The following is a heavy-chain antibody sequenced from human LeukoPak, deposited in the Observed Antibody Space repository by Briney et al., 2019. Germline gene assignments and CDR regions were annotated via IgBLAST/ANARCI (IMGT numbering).Heavy chain of an antibody. CDR1: GGSISSYY. CDR2: IYYSGST. J-gene: IGHJ3*02. D-gene: IGHD3-22*01. V-gene: IGHV4-59*01. CDR3: ARDGIGYYYDSSGYYTGADI. Sequence: PSETLSLTCTVSGGSISSYYWSWIRQPPGKGLEWIGYIYYSGSTNYNPSLKSRVTISVDTSKNQFSLKLSSVTAADKAVYYCARDGIGYYYDSSGYYTGADIWDQGPMVTVSS.